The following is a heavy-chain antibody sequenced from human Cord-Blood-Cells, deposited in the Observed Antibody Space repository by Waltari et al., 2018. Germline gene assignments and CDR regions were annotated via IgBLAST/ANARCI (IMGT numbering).Heavy chain of an antibody. V-gene: IGHV1-69*01. Sequence: QVQLVQSGAEVKKPGSSVKVSCKASGGTFSSYAISWVRQAPGQGLEWMGGIIPIFGTANYAQKFQSRFTITADESTSTAYMELSSLRSEDTAGYYCARDQGGAYCGGDCYFAYWGQGTLVTVSS. CDR3: ARDQGGAYCGGDCYFAY. D-gene: IGHD2-21*02. CDR2: IIPIFGTA. CDR1: GGTFSSYA. J-gene: IGHJ4*02.